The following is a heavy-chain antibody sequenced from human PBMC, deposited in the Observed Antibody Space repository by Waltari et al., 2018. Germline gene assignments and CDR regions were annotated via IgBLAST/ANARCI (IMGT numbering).Heavy chain of an antibody. CDR2: ISGSGGTI. J-gene: IGHJ4*02. CDR1: GFTLSDYA. Sequence: QVQLVESGGGLVKPGGALRLSCAASGFTLSDYAMSWIRQAPGKGLEWVSCISGSGGTIYYADSVKGRFTISRDNAKNSLYLQINSLRAEDTAVYYCARPAAAATGDFDYWGQGTLVTVSS. D-gene: IGHD6-13*01. CDR3: ARPAAAATGDFDY. V-gene: IGHV3-11*04.